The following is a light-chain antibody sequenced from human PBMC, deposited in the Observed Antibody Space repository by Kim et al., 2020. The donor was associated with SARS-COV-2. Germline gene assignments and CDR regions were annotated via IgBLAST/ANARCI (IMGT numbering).Light chain of an antibody. J-gene: IGKJ2*01. CDR1: QSVTLN. CDR2: RAS. Sequence: EIVMTQSPATLSVSPGERVTLSCRASQSVTLNLAWYQQKPGQAPRLLIYRASARASGVPPRFSASGSGTEFTLTISTLQSEDFAIYYCQQYDNWPPYTFGQGTKLEL. CDR3: QQYDNWPPYT. V-gene: IGKV3-15*01.